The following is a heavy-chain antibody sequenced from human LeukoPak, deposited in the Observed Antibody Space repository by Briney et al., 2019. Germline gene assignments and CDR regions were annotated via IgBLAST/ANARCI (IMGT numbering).Heavy chain of an antibody. CDR3: ARVRKLPLESDLIDF. D-gene: IGHD1-1*01. CDR2: IYHSGNT. CDR1: GVSISSGGYY. Sequence: SETLSLTCTVSGVSISSGGYYWTWIRQRPGEALEWIGYIYHSGNTYYNPSLMSRIVLSVDTSKSQFSLKVTSVTAADTALYYCARVRKLPLESDLIDFWGQGTLVTVSS. J-gene: IGHJ4*02. V-gene: IGHV4-31*03.